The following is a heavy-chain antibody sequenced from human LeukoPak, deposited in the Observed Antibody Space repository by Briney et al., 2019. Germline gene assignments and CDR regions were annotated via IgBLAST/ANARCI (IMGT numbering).Heavy chain of an antibody. CDR3: ARDLAGSLYFDY. CDR1: GASISSYY. J-gene: IGHJ4*02. Sequence: SETLSLTCTVSGASISSYYYTWIRQTAGRGLEWIGRLYISGSTDYNPSLKSRVTISVDTSNNQFSLNLNSVTAADTAVYFCARDLAGSLYFDYWGQGVLVTVSS. V-gene: IGHV4-4*07. CDR2: LYISGST.